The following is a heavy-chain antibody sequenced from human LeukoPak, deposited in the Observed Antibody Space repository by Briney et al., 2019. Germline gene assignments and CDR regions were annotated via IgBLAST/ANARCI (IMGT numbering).Heavy chain of an antibody. Sequence: SETLSLTCTVSGGSISSGSYYWSWIRQPAGKGLEWIGRIYTSGSTNYNPSLKSRVTISVDTSKNQFSLKLSSVTAADTAVYYCARADSNDAFDIWGQGTMVTVSS. CDR2: IYTSGST. V-gene: IGHV4-61*02. CDR1: GGSISSGSYY. CDR3: ARADSNDAFDI. J-gene: IGHJ3*02. D-gene: IGHD5-18*01.